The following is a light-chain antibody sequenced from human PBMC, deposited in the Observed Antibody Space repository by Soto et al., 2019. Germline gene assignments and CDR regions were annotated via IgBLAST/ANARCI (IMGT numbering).Light chain of an antibody. Sequence: QSALTQPASVSGSPGQSITISCTGTSSDVGSYNLVSWYQQHPGKAPKLMIYEGSKRPSGVSNRFSGSKYCNTASLTISGLQAEDEADYYCCSYAGSSTPHVVFGGGTKLTVL. V-gene: IGLV2-23*01. CDR1: SSDVGSYNL. J-gene: IGLJ2*01. CDR3: CSYAGSSTPHVV. CDR2: EGS.